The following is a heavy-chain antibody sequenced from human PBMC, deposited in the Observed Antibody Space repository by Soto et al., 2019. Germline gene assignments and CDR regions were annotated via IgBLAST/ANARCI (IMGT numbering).Heavy chain of an antibody. CDR1: GGFTSTNNW. J-gene: IGHJ4*02. Sequence: QLQLQESGPGLVRPSGTLSLTCAVSGGFTSTNNWWSWVRQPPGKGLEWIGDAYHSGSTEYNPSLKSRVSISVDKSKNQISLELTPATAADTAVYYCARSPPSSYYGGSGTFDYWGQGTLVTVSS. CDR3: ARSPPSSYYGGSGTFDY. CDR2: AYHSGST. V-gene: IGHV4-4*02. D-gene: IGHD3-10*01.